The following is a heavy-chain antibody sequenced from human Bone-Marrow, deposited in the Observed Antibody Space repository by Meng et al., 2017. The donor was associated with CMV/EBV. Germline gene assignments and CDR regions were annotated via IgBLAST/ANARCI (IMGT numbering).Heavy chain of an antibody. CDR3: AKAPVPYYYDSSGYYY. J-gene: IGHJ4*02. D-gene: IGHD3-22*01. Sequence: GESLKISCAASGFIFSCYGMHWVRQAPGKGLEWVAFIRYDGSNKYYADSVKGRFTISRDNSKNTLYLQMNSLSAEDTAVYYCAKAPVPYYYDSSGYYYWGQGTLVAVSS. V-gene: IGHV3-30*02. CDR1: GFIFSCYG. CDR2: IRYDGSNK.